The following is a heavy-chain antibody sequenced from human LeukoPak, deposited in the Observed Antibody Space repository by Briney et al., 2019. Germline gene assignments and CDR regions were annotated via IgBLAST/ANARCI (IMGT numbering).Heavy chain of an antibody. J-gene: IGHJ3*02. Sequence: ESGPTLVKPTQTLTLTCTFSGFSLSTSGVGVGWIRQPPGKALEWLALIYWAVDKRYSPSLKSRLTITKDTSKNQLVLTMTNMDPVDTATYYCARRQRGFFGYVWGSYRASAFDIWGQGTMVTVSS. CDR3: ARRQRGFFGYVWGSYRASAFDI. CDR1: GFSLSTSGVG. V-gene: IGHV2-5*02. D-gene: IGHD3-16*02. CDR2: IYWAVDK.